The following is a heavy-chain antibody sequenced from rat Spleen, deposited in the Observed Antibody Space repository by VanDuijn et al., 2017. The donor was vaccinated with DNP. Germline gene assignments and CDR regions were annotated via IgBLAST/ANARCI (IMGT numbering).Heavy chain of an antibody. CDR3: GGTRVQWFAY. CDR1: GFTFSDYY. Sequence: EVQLVESGGGLVQPGRSLKLSCAASGFTFSDYYMAWVRQAPTKGLEWVAYISYDGGSTYYGDSVKGRFTISRDNAKSTLYLQMNSLRSEDTATYYCGGTRVQWFAYWGQGTLVTVSS. D-gene: IGHD1-4*01. CDR2: ISYDGGST. J-gene: IGHJ3*01. V-gene: IGHV5-20*01.